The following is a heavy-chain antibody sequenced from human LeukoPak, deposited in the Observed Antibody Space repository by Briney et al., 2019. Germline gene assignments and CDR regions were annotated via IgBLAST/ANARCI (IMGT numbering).Heavy chain of an antibody. V-gene: IGHV4-59*01. CDR1: GGSISSYY. CDR3: ARQVYSSSWSYYFEY. D-gene: IGHD6-13*01. J-gene: IGHJ4*02. Sequence: SETLSLTCAVSGGSISSYYWSWIRQPPGRGLEWIGSIHYSGSTSYNSSLKSRVTISIDTSKNQFSLKLSSVTPAGTAVYYCARQVYSSSWSYYFEYWGQGFLVTVSS. CDR2: IHYSGST.